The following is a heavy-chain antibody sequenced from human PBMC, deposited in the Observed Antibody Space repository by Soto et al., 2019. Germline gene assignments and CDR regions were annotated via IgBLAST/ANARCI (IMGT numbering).Heavy chain of an antibody. V-gene: IGHV3-30-3*01. D-gene: IGHD1-26*01. J-gene: IGHJ6*01. CDR3: ARDRLGPNYYDYYGMDV. CDR2: ISYDGSNK. CDR1: GFTFSSYA. Sequence: QVQLVESGGGVVQPGRSLRLSCAASGFTFSSYAMHWVRQAPGKGLEWVAVISYDGSNKYYADSVKGRFTISRDNSKNTLYLQMNSLRAEDTAVYYCARDRLGPNYYDYYGMDVW.